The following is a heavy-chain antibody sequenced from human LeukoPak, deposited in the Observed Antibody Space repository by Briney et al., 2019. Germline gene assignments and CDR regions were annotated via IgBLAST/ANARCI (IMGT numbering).Heavy chain of an antibody. D-gene: IGHD3-22*01. CDR1: GGTFSSYA. J-gene: IGHJ4*02. CDR2: IIPIFGTA. Sequence: SVKVSCKASGGTFSSYAISWVRQAPGQGLEWMGGIIPIFGTANYAQKFQGRVTITTDESTSTAYMELSSLRSEDTAVYYCARSKSSGYYHYYFDYWGQGTLVTVSS. CDR3: ARSKSSGYYHYYFDY. V-gene: IGHV1-69*05.